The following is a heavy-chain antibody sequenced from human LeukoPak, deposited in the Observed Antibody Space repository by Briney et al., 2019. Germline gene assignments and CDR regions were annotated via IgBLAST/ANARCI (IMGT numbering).Heavy chain of an antibody. V-gene: IGHV4-39*07. J-gene: IGHJ3*02. CDR2: IYYSGST. CDR1: GGSISSSSYY. CDR3: ARGPHSYDSSGAFDI. Sequence: PSETLSLTCTVSGGSISSSSYYWGWTRQPPGKGLEWIGSIYYSGSTYYNPSLKSRVTISVDTSKNQFSLKLSSVTAADTAVYFCARGPHSYDSSGAFDIWGQGTMVTVSS. D-gene: IGHD3-22*01.